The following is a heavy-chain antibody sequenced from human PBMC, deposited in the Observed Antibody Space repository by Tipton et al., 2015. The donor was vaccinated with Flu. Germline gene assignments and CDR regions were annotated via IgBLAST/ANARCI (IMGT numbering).Heavy chain of an antibody. CDR2: IFHSGNP. CDR1: GSSIRSSNYF. J-gene: IGHJ5*01. V-gene: IGHV4-39*07. CDR3: ARRDYSNYVSEPKNWFDS. D-gene: IGHD4-11*01. Sequence: LRLSCSVSGSSIRSSNYFWGWIPQPPGKGLEWVGNIFHSGNPYHKPSLKSRVSISVDTSKNHFSLKLTSVTAADTAVYYCARRDYSNYVSEPKNWFDSWGQGALVIVSS.